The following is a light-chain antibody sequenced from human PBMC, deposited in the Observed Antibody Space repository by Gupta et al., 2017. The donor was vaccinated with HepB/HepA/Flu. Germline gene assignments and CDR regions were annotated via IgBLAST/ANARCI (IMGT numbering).Light chain of an antibody. Sequence: DIVMTQSPLSLPVTPGEPASISCRSSQSLLHSNGYNYLDWYLQKPGQSPQVLIYLGSKRASGVPDRFSGRGSGTDFTLKISIVDAEDVRVYCCRRSLQARKRFGQGTKVEIK. V-gene: IGKV2-28*01. J-gene: IGKJ1*01. CDR2: LGS. CDR1: QSLLHSNGYNY. CDR3: RRSLQARKR.